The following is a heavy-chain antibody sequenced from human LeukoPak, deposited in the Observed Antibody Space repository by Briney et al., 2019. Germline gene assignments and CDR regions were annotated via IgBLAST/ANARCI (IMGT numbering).Heavy chain of an antibody. Sequence: ASVKVSCKASGYTFTGYYMHWVRQAPGQGLGWMGWINPNSGVTDYAQNFQGRVTMTRDTSISTAYVELSRLRSDDTAVYYCARGTGEGYTYGRYYFDYWGQGTLVTVSS. CDR3: ARGTGEGYTYGRYYFDY. CDR2: INPNSGVT. CDR1: GYTFTGYY. V-gene: IGHV1-2*02. J-gene: IGHJ4*02. D-gene: IGHD5-18*01.